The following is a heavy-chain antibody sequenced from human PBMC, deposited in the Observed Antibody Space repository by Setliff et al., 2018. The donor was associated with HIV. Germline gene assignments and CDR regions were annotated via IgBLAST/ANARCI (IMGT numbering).Heavy chain of an antibody. CDR2: IYDGGTT. V-gene: IGHV3-53*01. Sequence: GGSLRLSCVASGFSVNSNYMSWVRQAPGKRLEWVSIIYDGGTTYYGDSVGGRFTISRDDSKKTLYLQMNSLRAEDTAVYYCAKDSLSGLSNFWRIYMDVWGKGTTVTVSS. CDR1: GFSVNSNY. CDR3: AKDSLSGLSNFWRIYMDV. J-gene: IGHJ6*03. D-gene: IGHD3-3*01.